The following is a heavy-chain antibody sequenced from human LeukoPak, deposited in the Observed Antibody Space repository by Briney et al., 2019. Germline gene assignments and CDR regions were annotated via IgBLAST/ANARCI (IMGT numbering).Heavy chain of an antibody. Sequence: ASVKVSCKASGYTFTSYGISWVRQAPGQGLEWMGWISAYNGNTNYAQKLQGRVTMTTDTSTSTAYMELRSLRSDDTAVYYCARDRKPYGSGISFDYWGQGTLVTVSS. CDR2: ISAYNGNT. V-gene: IGHV1-18*01. D-gene: IGHD3-10*01. CDR1: GYTFTSYG. CDR3: ARDRKPYGSGISFDY. J-gene: IGHJ4*02.